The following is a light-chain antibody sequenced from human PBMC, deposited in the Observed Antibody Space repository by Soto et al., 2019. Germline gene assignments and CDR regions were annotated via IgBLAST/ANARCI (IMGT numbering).Light chain of an antibody. CDR3: SSYSSSSFSVL. J-gene: IGLJ2*01. V-gene: IGLV2-14*01. Sequence: QSALTQPASVSGSPGQSITISCTGTSSDVGGYKYVSWYQQHPGKAPKLMIYEVTNRPSGVSYRFSGSRSGNTASLTISGLHAEDEADYYCSSYSSSSFSVLFGGGTKLTVL. CDR2: EVT. CDR1: SSDVGGYKY.